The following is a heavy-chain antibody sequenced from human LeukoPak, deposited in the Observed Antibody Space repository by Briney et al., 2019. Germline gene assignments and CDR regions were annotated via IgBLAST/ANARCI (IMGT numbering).Heavy chain of an antibody. J-gene: IGHJ5*02. V-gene: IGHV2-70*04. D-gene: IGHD1-14*01. Sequence: SGPTLVNPTQTLTLTCTFSGFSLSTTGMRVSWIRQPPGKALEWLARIDWDDDKFYSTSLKTRLTISKDTSKNQVVLTMTNMDPXDTATYYCAREPGNWFDPWGQGXLVTV. CDR1: GFSLSTTGMR. CDR2: IDWDDDK. CDR3: AREPGNWFDP.